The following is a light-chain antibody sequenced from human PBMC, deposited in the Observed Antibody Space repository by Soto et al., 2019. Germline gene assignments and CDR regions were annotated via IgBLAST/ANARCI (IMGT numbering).Light chain of an antibody. Sequence: EGVMTQSPATLSVSPVERATLSCRASQSVNSNLAWYQQKPGQAPRLLIYGASTRATGIPARLSGSGSGTEFTLTISSLQSEDFAVYYCQQYNNWPITFGQGTRLEI. CDR2: GAS. J-gene: IGKJ5*01. V-gene: IGKV3-15*01. CDR3: QQYNNWPIT. CDR1: QSVNSN.